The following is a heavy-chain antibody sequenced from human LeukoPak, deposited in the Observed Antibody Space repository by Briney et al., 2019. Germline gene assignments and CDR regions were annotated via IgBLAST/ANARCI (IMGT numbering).Heavy chain of an antibody. CDR1: GFTFSGSA. D-gene: IGHD2-15*01. CDR3: TRHFDVVVVAATPEFDY. V-gene: IGHV3-73*01. Sequence: GGSLRLSCAASGFTFSGSAMHWVRQASGKGLEWVCRIRSKANSYATACAASVKGRCTISRDDSKNTAYLQMNSLKTEDTAVYYCTRHFDVVVVAATPEFDYWGQRTLVTVSS. CDR2: IRSKANSYAT. J-gene: IGHJ4*02.